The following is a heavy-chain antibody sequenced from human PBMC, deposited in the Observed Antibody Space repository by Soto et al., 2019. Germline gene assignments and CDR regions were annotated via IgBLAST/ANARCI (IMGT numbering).Heavy chain of an antibody. CDR1: GGSFSGYY. J-gene: IGHJ4*02. CDR3: ARGRKRVATHVDY. CDR2: INHSGST. D-gene: IGHD5-12*01. Sequence: SETLSLTCAVYGGSFSGYYWSWIRQPPGKGLGWIGEINHSGSTNYNPSLKSRVTISVDTSKNQFSLKLSSVTAADTAVYYCARGRKRVATHVDYWGQGTLVTVSS. V-gene: IGHV4-34*01.